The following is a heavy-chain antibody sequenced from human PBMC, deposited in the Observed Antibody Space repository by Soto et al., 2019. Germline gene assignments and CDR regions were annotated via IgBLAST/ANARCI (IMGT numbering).Heavy chain of an antibody. CDR3: ARNKWETGDFDY. Sequence: QVQLVQSGAEVKKPGASVKVSCKASGYTFTSYDINWVRQASGQGLEWLGWMNPTSGKTGYAQKFKGRISMTRDTSTSTAYVELSSLTYEDSAVYYCARNKWETGDFDYWGHGTLVTVSS. CDR1: GYTFTSYD. D-gene: IGHD1-26*01. CDR2: MNPTSGKT. V-gene: IGHV1-8*01. J-gene: IGHJ4*01.